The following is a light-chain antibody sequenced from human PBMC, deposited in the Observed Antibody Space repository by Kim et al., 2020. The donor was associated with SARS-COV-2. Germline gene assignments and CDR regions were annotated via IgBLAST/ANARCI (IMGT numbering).Light chain of an antibody. CDR3: QSYDNSLSGSM. Sequence: RCTVSRTGKSTNIGACYDVHWYSKRPGTTPKLLIYGNSNRPSGVPDQCSGSKSGTSASLAITGLQSEDEADYYCQSYDNSLSGSMFGGGTQLTVL. J-gene: IGLJ3*02. V-gene: IGLV1-40*01. CDR2: GNS. CDR1: STNIGACYD.